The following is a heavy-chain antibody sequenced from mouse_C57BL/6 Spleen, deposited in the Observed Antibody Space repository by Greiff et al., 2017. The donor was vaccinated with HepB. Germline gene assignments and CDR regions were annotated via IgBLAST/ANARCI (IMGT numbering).Heavy chain of an antibody. V-gene: IGHV1-69*01. CDR3: ARGDYDVWYFDV. Sequence: QVQLKQPGAELVMPGASVKLSCKASGYTFTSYWMHWVKQRPGQGLEWIGEIDPSDSYTNYNQKFKGKSTLTVDKSSSTAYMQLSSLTSEDSAVYYCARGDYDVWYFDVWGTGTTVTVSS. D-gene: IGHD2-4*01. CDR1: GYTFTSYW. J-gene: IGHJ1*03. CDR2: IDPSDSYT.